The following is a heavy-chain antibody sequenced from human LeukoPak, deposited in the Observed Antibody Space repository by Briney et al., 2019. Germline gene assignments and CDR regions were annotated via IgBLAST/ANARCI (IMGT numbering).Heavy chain of an antibody. CDR3: AREGPVGTDGF. CDR1: VGSFINYG. CDR2: RIPILGTT. J-gene: IGHJ1*01. V-gene: IGHV1-69*13. D-gene: IGHD5-24*01. Sequence: SVNVSCKASVGSFINYGINWVRQAPGQGLEWMGGRIPILGTTNLAQKFQGRLTITADESTSTAYMELNGLRVDDTAVYYCAREGPVGTDGFWGQGTLVTVSS.